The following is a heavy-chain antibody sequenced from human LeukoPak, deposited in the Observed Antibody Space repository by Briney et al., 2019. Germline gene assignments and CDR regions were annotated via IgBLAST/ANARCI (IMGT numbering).Heavy chain of an antibody. J-gene: IGHJ3*02. D-gene: IGHD1-1*01. CDR3: ASHPVERVDDAFDI. CDR1: GGSISSSSYY. V-gene: IGHV4-39*01. Sequence: SETLSLTCTVSGGSISSSSYYWGWIRQPPGKGLEWIGSIYYSGSTYYNPSLKSRVTISVDTSKNQFSLKLSSVTAADTAVYYCASHPVERVDDAFDIWGQGTMVTVSS. CDR2: IYYSGST.